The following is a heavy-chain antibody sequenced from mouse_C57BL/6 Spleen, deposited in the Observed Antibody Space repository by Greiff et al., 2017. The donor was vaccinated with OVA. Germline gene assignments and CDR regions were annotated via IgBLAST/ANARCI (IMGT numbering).Heavy chain of an antibody. D-gene: IGHD2-10*02. CDR3: ARVEVWRRFAY. CDR2: SRNKANDYTT. V-gene: IGHV7-1*01. CDR1: GFTFSDFY. Sequence: EVKVVESGGGLVQSGRSLRLSCATSGFTFSDFYMEWVRQAPGKGLEWIAASRNKANDYTTEYSASVKGRFIVSRDTSQSILYLQMNALRAEDTAIYYCARVEVWRRFAYWGQGTLVTVSA. J-gene: IGHJ3*01.